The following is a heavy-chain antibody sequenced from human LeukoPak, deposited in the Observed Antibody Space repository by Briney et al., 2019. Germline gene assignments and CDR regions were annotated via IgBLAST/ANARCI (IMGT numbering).Heavy chain of an antibody. CDR1: GLAFTSNYA. CDR3: TKARFGSGTYSAFDI. D-gene: IGHD3-10*01. J-gene: IGHJ3*02. V-gene: IGHV3-23*01. CDR2: ITGTGTDT. Sequence: GGSLRLSCAASGLAFTSNYAMRWVRQGPGKELEWVSTITGTGTDTYYADSVKGRFTISRDISKNTLYLQMHSLRPKDTDVYYCTKARFGSGTYSAFDIWGQGTMVTVSS.